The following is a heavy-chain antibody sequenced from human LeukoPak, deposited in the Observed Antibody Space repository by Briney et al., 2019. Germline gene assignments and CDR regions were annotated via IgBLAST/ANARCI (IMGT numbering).Heavy chain of an antibody. D-gene: IGHD4-23*01. CDR2: ISYDGSNK. J-gene: IGHJ4*02. CDR1: GFTFSSYG. CDR3: AKDRFGYGGNSEFDY. Sequence: GGSLRLSCAASGFTFSSYGMHWVRQAPGKGLEWVAVISYDGSNKYYADSVKGRLTISRDNSKNTLYLQMNSLRAEDTAVYYCAKDRFGYGGNSEFDYWGQGTLVTVSS. V-gene: IGHV3-30*18.